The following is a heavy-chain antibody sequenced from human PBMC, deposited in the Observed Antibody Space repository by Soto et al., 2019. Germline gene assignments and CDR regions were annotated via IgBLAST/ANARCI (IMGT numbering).Heavy chain of an antibody. CDR3: TNCARETGWCYFDY. Sequence: TGGSLRLSCAASGFIFRNYAMSWVRQAPGKGLEWVSGISGSGDDTYYADSVKGRFTISRDNSKNTLYLQVNSLRAEDTAMYYCTNCARETGWCYFDYWGQGTLVTVSS. D-gene: IGHD3-9*01. CDR1: GFIFRNYA. V-gene: IGHV3-23*01. J-gene: IGHJ4*02. CDR2: ISGSGDDT.